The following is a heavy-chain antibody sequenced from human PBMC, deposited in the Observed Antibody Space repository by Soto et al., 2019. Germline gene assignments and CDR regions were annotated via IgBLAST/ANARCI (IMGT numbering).Heavy chain of an antibody. CDR2: IKSKTDGGTT. D-gene: IGHD2-15*01. J-gene: IGHJ6*02. CDR3: TTVNIVVVVAATPGFHYYYGMDV. V-gene: IGHV3-15*07. Sequence: GGSLRLSCAASGFTFSNAWMNWVRQAPGKGLEWVGRIKSKTDGGTTDYAAPVKVRFTISRDDSKNTLYLQMNSLKTEDKFVYYCTTVNIVVVVAATPGFHYYYGMDVWGQGTTVTVSS. CDR1: GFTFSNAW.